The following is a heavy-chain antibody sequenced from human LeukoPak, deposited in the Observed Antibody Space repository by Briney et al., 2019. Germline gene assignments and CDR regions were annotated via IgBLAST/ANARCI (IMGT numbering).Heavy chain of an antibody. CDR3: AGEIVVVDI. CDR1: GFTFSSYA. D-gene: IGHD1-26*01. CDR2: ISYDGSNK. Sequence: PGGSLRLSCAASGFTFSSYAMHWVRQAPGKGLEWVAIISYDGSNKYYADSVKGRFTISRDNSKNTLYVQMKSLRAEDTAVYYCAGEIVVVDIWGQGTLVTVSS. V-gene: IGHV3-30-3*01. J-gene: IGHJ4*02.